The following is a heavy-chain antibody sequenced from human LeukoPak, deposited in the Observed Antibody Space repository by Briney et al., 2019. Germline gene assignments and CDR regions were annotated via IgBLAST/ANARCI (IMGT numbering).Heavy chain of an antibody. CDR3: ATQRDYRFGELLNFDY. V-gene: IGHV3-23*01. J-gene: IGHJ4*02. Sequence: GGSLRLSCAASGFTFSSYAMSWVRQAPGKGLEWVSAISGSGGSTYYADSVKGRFTISRDNSKNTLYLQMNSLRAEDTAVYYCATQRDYRFGELLNFDYWGQGTLVTVSS. CDR1: GFTFSSYA. CDR2: ISGSGGST. D-gene: IGHD3-10*01.